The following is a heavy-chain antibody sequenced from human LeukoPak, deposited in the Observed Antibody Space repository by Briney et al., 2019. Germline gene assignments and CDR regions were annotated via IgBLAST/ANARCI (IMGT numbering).Heavy chain of an antibody. D-gene: IGHD4-17*01. CDR2: IRYDGSNK. J-gene: IGHJ6*03. V-gene: IGHV3-30*02. CDR3: AKDRSTVTTIYYYYMDV. Sequence: PGGSLRLSCAASGFTFSSYGMHWVRQAPGKGLEWVAFIRYDGSNKYYADSVKGRFTISRDNSKNTLYLQMNSLRAEDTAVYYCAKDRSTVTTIYYYYMDVWGKGTTVTISS. CDR1: GFTFSSYG.